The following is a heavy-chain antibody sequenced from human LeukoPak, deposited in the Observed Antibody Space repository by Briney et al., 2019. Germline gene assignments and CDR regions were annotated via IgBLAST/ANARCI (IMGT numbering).Heavy chain of an antibody. CDR3: ARSRDWNYDY. CDR1: GYSFTSYW. J-gene: IGHJ4*02. D-gene: IGHD1-7*01. CDR2: IYPGDSDT. V-gene: IGHV5-51*01. Sequence: GESLKISCKGSGYSFTSYWIGWVRQMPGKGLEWMGIIYPGDSDTRYSPSFQDQVTISADKSINTAYLQWNSLKASDTAIYYCARSRDWNYDYWGQGTLVTVSS.